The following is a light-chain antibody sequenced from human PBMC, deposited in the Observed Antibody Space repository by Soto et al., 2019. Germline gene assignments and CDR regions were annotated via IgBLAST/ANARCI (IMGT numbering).Light chain of an antibody. CDR2: GAS. V-gene: IGKV3-15*01. J-gene: IGKJ4*01. CDR1: QSVGSA. Sequence: EIVMTQSPATLSVSPGETATLSCRASQSVGSAVAWYQHKPGQAPRLLIVGASIRATGVPGRFSGGGSGTEFTLTLSSLQSEDFAVYYCQQYKNWPPLTFGGGTKVEIK. CDR3: QQYKNWPPLT.